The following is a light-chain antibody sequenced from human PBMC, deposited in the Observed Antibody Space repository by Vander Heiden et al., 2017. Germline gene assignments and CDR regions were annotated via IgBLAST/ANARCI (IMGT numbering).Light chain of an antibody. CDR3: QQDYSYLYT. V-gene: IGKV1-5*01. CDR2: DAS. J-gene: IGKJ3*01. Sequence: GDRVTITCRASQSISSWLAWYQQKPGKAPKLLIYDASSLESGVPSRFSGSGSGTEFTLTISSLQPDDFATYYCQQDYSYLYTFGRGTKVDIK. CDR1: QSISSW.